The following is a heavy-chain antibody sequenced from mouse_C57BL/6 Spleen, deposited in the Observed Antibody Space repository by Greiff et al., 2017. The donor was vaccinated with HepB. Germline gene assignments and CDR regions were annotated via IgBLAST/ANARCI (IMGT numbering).Heavy chain of an antibody. CDR2: IDPEDGDT. CDR3: TTFYYSNLYAMDY. J-gene: IGHJ4*01. CDR1: GFNIKDYY. Sequence: EVQLQQSGAELVRPGASVKLSCTASGFNIKDYYMHWVKQRPEQGLEWIGRIDPEDGDTEYAPKFQGKATMTADTSSNTAYLQLSSLTSEDTAVYYCTTFYYSNLYAMDYWGQGTSVTVSS. D-gene: IGHD2-5*01. V-gene: IGHV14-1*01.